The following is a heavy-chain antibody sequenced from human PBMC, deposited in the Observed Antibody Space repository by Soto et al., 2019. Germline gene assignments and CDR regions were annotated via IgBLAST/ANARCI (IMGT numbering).Heavy chain of an antibody. D-gene: IGHD3-3*01. V-gene: IGHV3-15*01. CDR1: GFTFSNDW. Sequence: PGGSLRLSCAASGFTFSNDWMSWVRKAQGKGLEWVGRIKSKTDGGTTDYAAPVKGRFTISRDDSKNTLYLQMNSLKTEDTAVYYCAREEGRITIFGVVSRTYMDVWGKGTTVTVSS. J-gene: IGHJ6*03. CDR3: AREEGRITIFGVVSRTYMDV. CDR2: IKSKTDGGTT.